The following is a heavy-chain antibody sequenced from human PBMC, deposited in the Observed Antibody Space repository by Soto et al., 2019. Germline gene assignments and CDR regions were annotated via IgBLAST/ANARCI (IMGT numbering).Heavy chain of an antibody. J-gene: IGHJ6*02. V-gene: IGHV4-39*02. CDR2: IYYSGST. CDR1: GGSISSSSYY. Sequence: SETLSLTCTVSGGSISSSSYYWGWIRQPPGKGLEWIGSIYYSGSTYYNPSLKSRVTISVDTSKNQFSLKLSSVTAADTAVYYCARDLPKYCSSTSCYSMDVWGQGTTVTAS. D-gene: IGHD2-2*01. CDR3: ARDLPKYCSSTSCYSMDV.